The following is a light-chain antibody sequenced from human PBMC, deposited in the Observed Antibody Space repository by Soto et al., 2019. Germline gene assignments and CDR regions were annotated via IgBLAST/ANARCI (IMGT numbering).Light chain of an antibody. V-gene: IGKV4-1*01. CDR2: WAS. Sequence: DIVMTQAPGSLAVSLGERATINCKSSQTVSHSSNNKNXXAWXXQXPGKPPKLLIYWASTRESGVPARFSGSGSGTDFTLTISSLQAEDVAVYYCQQYYSTPSITFGQGTRLEIK. CDR1: QTVSHSSNNKNX. J-gene: IGKJ5*01. CDR3: QQYYSTPSIT.